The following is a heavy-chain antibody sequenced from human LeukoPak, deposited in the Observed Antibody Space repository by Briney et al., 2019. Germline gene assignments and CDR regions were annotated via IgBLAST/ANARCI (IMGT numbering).Heavy chain of an antibody. CDR3: ARDHNYGSDY. Sequence: GGSLRLSCAASGFTFRSYWMSWVRQAPGKGLAGVDNIKEDGCEKYYVDSVKGRFTISRDSAKNSLYLQMNSLRVEDTAVYYCARDHNYGSDYWGQGTLVTVSS. J-gene: IGHJ4*02. CDR2: IKEDGCEK. V-gene: IGHV3-7*03. CDR1: GFTFRSYW. D-gene: IGHD5-18*01.